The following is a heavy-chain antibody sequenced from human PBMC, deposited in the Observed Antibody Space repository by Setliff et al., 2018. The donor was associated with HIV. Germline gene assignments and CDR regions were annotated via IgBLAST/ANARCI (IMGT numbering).Heavy chain of an antibody. D-gene: IGHD2-21*01. V-gene: IGHV4-39*07. CDR3: ATYAGNGGGKGY. Sequence: SETLSLTCTVSGGSITSSTYYWDWIRQPPGKGLEWIGSIFYSGSTYYNPSVKSRVTLSLDNSKNQFSLKLTSVTAADTAMYYCATYAGNGGGKGYWGQGTLVTVSS. CDR2: IFYSGST. J-gene: IGHJ4*02. CDR1: GGSITSSTYY.